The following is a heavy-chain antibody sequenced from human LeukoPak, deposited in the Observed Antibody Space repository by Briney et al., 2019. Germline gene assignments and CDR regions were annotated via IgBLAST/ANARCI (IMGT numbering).Heavy chain of an antibody. CDR3: ARHVAAAGTYYYYYMDV. Sequence: SETLSLTCTVSGGSISSYYWSWIRQPQGKGLEWIGYIYTSGSTNYNPSLKSRVTISVDTSKNQFSLKLSSVTAADTAVYYCARHVAAAGTYYYYYMDVWGKGTTVTVSS. V-gene: IGHV4-4*09. D-gene: IGHD6-13*01. CDR1: GGSISSYY. J-gene: IGHJ6*03. CDR2: IYTSGST.